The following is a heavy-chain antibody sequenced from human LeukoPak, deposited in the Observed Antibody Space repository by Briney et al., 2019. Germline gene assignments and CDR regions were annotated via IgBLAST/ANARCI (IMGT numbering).Heavy chain of an antibody. V-gene: IGHV4-34*01. CDR1: GGSFSGHF. D-gene: IGHD1-26*01. Sequence: PSETLSLTCAVYGGSFSGHFWSWIRQPPGKGLEWIGEINHSGFTNYNPSLKSRGTISVDTSKNQFSLNLRSVTAADTAVYYCARVTVGALDYWGQGTLVTVSS. CDR3: ARVTVGALDY. J-gene: IGHJ4*02. CDR2: INHSGFT.